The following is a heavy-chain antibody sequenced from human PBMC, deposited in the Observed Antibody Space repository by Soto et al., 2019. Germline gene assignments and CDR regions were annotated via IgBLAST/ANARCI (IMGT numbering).Heavy chain of an antibody. CDR2: IYYTGST. D-gene: IGHD3-22*01. V-gene: IGHV4-59*01. CDR3: ARVDSRCSYFDY. J-gene: IGHJ4*02. CDR1: GGSISSYY. Sequence: QVQLQESGPGLVKPSETLSLTCTVSGGSISSYYWSWIRQPPGKGLEWIAYIYYTGSTNYNPSLKSRVTLSADTSKNQFSLKLSSVTAADTAMYYCARVDSRCSYFDYWGQGTLVTVSS.